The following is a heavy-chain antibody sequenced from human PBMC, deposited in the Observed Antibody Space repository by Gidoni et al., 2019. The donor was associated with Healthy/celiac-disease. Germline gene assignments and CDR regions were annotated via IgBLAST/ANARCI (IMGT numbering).Heavy chain of an antibody. CDR1: GFTFSSYA. D-gene: IGHD3-3*01. CDR3: VKDRFLEWLLGY. Sequence: EVQLLESGGGWVQPGGSRRLSCAAAGFTFSSYAMIWVRQAPGKGLEWVSAISGSGGATHYADSVKGRFIISRDNSKNTLYLQMNSLRAEDTAVYYCVKDRFLEWLLGYWGQGTLVTVSS. CDR2: ISGSGGAT. J-gene: IGHJ4*02. V-gene: IGHV3-23*01.